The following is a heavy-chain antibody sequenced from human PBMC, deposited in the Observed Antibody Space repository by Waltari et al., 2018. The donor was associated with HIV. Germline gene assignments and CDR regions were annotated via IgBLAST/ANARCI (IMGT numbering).Heavy chain of an antibody. D-gene: IGHD3-16*01. Sequence: QLHLQESGPGLGKPSETQSITFPVPGASFSSDSHHWAWIRQPPGRGLEWIGTIYASGITYYNRSIKGRVTISLDMSSNQFSLELTSVTAADTAVYYCSSGSFGSFDHWGQASLVTVSS. CDR3: SSGSFGSFDH. V-gene: IGHV4-39*01. CDR1: GASFSSDSHH. J-gene: IGHJ5*02. CDR2: IYASGIT.